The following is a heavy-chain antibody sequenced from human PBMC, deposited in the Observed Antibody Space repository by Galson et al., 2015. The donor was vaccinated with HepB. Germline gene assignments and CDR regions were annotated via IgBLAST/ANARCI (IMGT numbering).Heavy chain of an antibody. Sequence: SLRLSCAASGFTFSSYAMHWVRQAPGKGLEWVAVISYDGSNKYYADSVKGRFTISRDNSKNTLYLQMNSLRAEDTAVYYCARDFGYTMVRGSINYWGQGTLVTVSS. CDR3: ARDFGYTMVRGSINY. J-gene: IGHJ4*02. V-gene: IGHV3-30-3*01. CDR1: GFTFSSYA. D-gene: IGHD3-10*01. CDR2: ISYDGSNK.